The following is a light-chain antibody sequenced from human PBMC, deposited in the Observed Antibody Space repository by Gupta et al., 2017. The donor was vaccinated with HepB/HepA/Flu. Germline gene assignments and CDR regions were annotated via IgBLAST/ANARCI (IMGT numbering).Light chain of an antibody. CDR2: VVT. CDR3: SSYTSSNTLV. J-gene: IGLJ2*01. CDR1: SSDVGGYNY. Sequence: SALSQPGSVSGSPGQSLTPSRAVTSSDVGGYNYVSWYQQHPDKAPKLIIYVVTNRPSGVSNRFSGSKSANTASLTISGLQAEDEADYYCSSYTSSNTLVFGGGTKLTVL. V-gene: IGLV2-14*03.